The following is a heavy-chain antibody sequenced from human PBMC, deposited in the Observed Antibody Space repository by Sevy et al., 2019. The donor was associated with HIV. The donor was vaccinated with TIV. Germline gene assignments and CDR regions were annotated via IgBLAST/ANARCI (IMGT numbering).Heavy chain of an antibody. CDR3: ASHDWGREDY. CDR2: IHYTGTT. D-gene: IGHD7-27*01. CDR1: GYSISSGYW. V-gene: IGHV4-38-2*01. J-gene: IGHJ4*02. Sequence: SETLSLTCVVSGYSISSGYWWDWFRRPPGKGLEWIGAIHYTGTTQYTPSLNHRVTVSADTSKNQFSLRLSSMTAADTAVYYCASHDWGREDYWGQGTLVTVSS.